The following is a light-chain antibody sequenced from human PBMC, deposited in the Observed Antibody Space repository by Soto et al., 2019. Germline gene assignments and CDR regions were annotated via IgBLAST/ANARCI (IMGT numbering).Light chain of an antibody. Sequence: EIVMTQSPDTLSVSPGETATLSCRASQSVNNNLAWYQQKPGQAPRLLISDASTRAAGLPARFSGSGSGTEFTLTISSIQSEDFAVYYCQQSNTWPKTFGQGTKVDIK. V-gene: IGKV3-15*01. CDR2: DAS. CDR1: QSVNNN. J-gene: IGKJ1*01. CDR3: QQSNTWPKT.